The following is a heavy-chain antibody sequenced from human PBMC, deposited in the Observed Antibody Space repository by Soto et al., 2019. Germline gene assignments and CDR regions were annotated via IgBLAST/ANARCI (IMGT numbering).Heavy chain of an antibody. J-gene: IGHJ4*02. CDR1: WFTFISYW. D-gene: IGHD6-19*01. CDR3: ARGAYSSGWYPDYFDY. Sequence: PGGSLGVAFAASWFTFISYWMSWVRQAPWRGLECVANIKQDGSDKYYLDSMRGRFTISRDNAKNSVYLEVNSLRVEDTAIYYCARGAYSSGWYPDYFDYWGQGTPVTVSS. CDR2: IKQDGSDK. V-gene: IGHV3-7*01.